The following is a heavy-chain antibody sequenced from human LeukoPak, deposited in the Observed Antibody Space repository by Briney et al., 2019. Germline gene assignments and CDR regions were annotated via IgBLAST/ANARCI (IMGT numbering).Heavy chain of an antibody. CDR3: ARANSWYGAY. J-gene: IGHJ4*02. Sequence: ASVTVSCKASGYTFTDYYIHWVRQAPGQGLEWMGRITPNSGDTHYSQKFQGRVTVTRDTSITTAYMELSRLRSDDTAVYFCARANSWYGAYWGQGTLVTVSS. CDR1: GYTFTDYY. CDR2: ITPNSGDT. D-gene: IGHD4/OR15-4a*01. V-gene: IGHV1-2*06.